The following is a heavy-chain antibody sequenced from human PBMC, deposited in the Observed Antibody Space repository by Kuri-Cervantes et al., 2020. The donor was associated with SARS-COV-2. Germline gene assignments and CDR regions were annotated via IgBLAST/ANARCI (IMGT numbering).Heavy chain of an antibody. V-gene: IGHV1-69*04. CDR3: AREWPYDFWSGYYSHYGMDV. CDR1: GATSSSYA. CDR2: IIPILNKA. D-gene: IGHD3-3*01. Sequence: SCKAYGATSSSYAISWVRQAPGQGLEWMGRIIPILNKANYVQKFQGRVTMTRDTSKSTVYMELSSLRSEDTAVYYCAREWPYDFWSGYYSHYGMDVWGQGTTVTVSS. J-gene: IGHJ6*02.